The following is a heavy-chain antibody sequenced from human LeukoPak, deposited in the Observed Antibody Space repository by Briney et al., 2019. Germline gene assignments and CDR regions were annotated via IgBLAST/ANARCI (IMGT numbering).Heavy chain of an antibody. V-gene: IGHV3-73*01. CDR2: IRSKANSYAT. CDR1: GFTFSGSA. CDR3: TRPNFGIAAAGTPVYGMDV. Sequence: GGSLRLSCAASGFTFSGSAMHWVRQASGKGLEWVGRIRSKANSYATAYAASVKGRFTISRDDSKNTAYLQMNSLKTEDTAVYYCTRPNFGIAAAGTPVYGMDVWGQGTTVTVSS. J-gene: IGHJ6*02. D-gene: IGHD6-13*01.